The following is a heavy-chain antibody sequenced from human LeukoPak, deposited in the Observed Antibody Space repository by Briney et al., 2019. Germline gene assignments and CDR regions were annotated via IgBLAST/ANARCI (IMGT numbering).Heavy chain of an antibody. J-gene: IGHJ3*02. CDR1: GGSLSSYY. Sequence: SETLSLTCTVSGGSLSSYYWSWIRQPPGKGLEWIGYIYYSGSTNYNPSLKSRVTISVDTSKNQFSLKLSSVTAADTAVYYCARGRVGAQYDAFDIWGQGTMVTVSS. CDR3: ARGRVGAQYDAFDI. D-gene: IGHD1-26*01. V-gene: IGHV4-59*01. CDR2: IYYSGST.